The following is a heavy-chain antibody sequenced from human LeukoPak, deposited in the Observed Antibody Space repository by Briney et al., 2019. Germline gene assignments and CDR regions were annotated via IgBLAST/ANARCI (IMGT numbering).Heavy chain of an antibody. V-gene: IGHV4-4*07. D-gene: IGHD4-17*01. Sequence: PSETLSLTCTVSGGSISGYYWSWIRQPAGKGLEWIGRVYSDGRNYNPSLESRVTMSVDMPKNYFSLELNSVTAADTAVYYCARGIYGDYGLGYWGQGILVTVSS. CDR3: ARGIYGDYGLGY. CDR2: VYSDGR. CDR1: GGSISGYY. J-gene: IGHJ4*02.